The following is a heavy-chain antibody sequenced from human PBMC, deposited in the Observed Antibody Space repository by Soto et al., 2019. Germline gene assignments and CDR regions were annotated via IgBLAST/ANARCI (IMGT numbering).Heavy chain of an antibody. CDR3: ARQHPLDSSAWYN. Sequence: EVQLVKSGAEVKKPGESLKISCTGSGYTFTDSWIGWVRQVPGKGLEWMGTLYAGDSDSRYSPSLEGQVTMSVDRSISTASLHWSPLKASDTAMDYCARQHPLDSSAWYNWGQGTLVTVPS. CDR1: GYTFTDSW. J-gene: IGHJ4*02. D-gene: IGHD6-19*01. CDR2: LYAGDSDS. V-gene: IGHV5-51*01.